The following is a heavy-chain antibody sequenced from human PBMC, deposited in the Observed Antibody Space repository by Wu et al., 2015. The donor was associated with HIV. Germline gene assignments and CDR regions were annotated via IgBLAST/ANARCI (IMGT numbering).Heavy chain of an antibody. CDR1: GYTFTSYD. D-gene: IGHD3-10*01. Sequence: QVQLVQSGAEVKKPGASVKVSCKASGYTFTSYDINWVRQATGQGLEWMGWMNPNSGNTGYAQKFQGRVTMTRNTSISTAYMELSSLRSEDTAVYYCARGRTEWVLLWFGEFADAFDIWGQGTMVTVSS. V-gene: IGHV1-8*01. CDR2: MNPNSGNT. J-gene: IGHJ3*02. CDR3: ARGRTEWVLLWFGEFADAFDI.